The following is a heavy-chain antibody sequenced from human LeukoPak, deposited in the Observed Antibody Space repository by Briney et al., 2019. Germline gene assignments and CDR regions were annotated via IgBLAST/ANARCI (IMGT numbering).Heavy chain of an antibody. CDR3: VVSYLYAFDI. J-gene: IGHJ3*02. D-gene: IGHD5-18*01. Sequence: PGGSLRLSCAASGFTFSSYGMHWVRQAPGKGLEWVAVISNDGSYKYYADSVKGRLTISRDNSKNTLYLQMSSLRAEDTAVYYCVVSYLYAFDIWGQGTMVTVSS. CDR1: GFTFSSYG. CDR2: ISNDGSYK. V-gene: IGHV3-30*03.